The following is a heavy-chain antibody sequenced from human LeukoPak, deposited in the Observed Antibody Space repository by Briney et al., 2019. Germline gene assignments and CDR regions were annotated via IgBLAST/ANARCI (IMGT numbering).Heavy chain of an antibody. D-gene: IGHD6-13*01. J-gene: IGHJ3*02. CDR2: IKQDGSEK. CDR3: ARDFASSWPEEDAFDI. Sequence: GGSLRLSCAASGFTFGTYWMGWVRQAPGKGLEWVANIKQDGSEKSYVDSVKGRFTISRDNAKNSLYLQMNSLRAEDTAVYYCARDFASSWPEEDAFDIWGQGTMVTVSS. CDR1: GFTFGTYW. V-gene: IGHV3-7*01.